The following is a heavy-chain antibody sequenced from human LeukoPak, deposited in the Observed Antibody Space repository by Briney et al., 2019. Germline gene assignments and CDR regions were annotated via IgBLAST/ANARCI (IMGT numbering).Heavy chain of an antibody. V-gene: IGHV1-2*02. D-gene: IGHD3-10*01. Sequence: ASVKVSCKASGYTFTGYYMHWVRQAPGQGLEWMGLINPKNSGTSYAQKFQGRVTMTRDTSITTAYMELSSLRSDDTAVYYCARDSRVTNGDYWGQGTLVTVSS. J-gene: IGHJ4*02. CDR1: GYTFTGYY. CDR3: ARDSRVTNGDY. CDR2: INPKNSGT.